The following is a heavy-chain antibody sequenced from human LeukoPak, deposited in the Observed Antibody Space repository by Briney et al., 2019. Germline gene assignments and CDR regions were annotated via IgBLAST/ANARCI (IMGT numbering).Heavy chain of an antibody. D-gene: IGHD6-19*01. J-gene: IGHJ3*02. Sequence: GGSLRLSCAASGFTFSSYSMNWVRQAPGKGLEWVSSISSSSSYIYYADSVKGRFTISRDNAKNSLHLQMNSLRAEHTAVYYCARGPTIKQWLHAFDIWGQGTMVTVSS. CDR3: ARGPTIKQWLHAFDI. CDR1: GFTFSSYS. CDR2: ISSSSSYI. V-gene: IGHV3-21*01.